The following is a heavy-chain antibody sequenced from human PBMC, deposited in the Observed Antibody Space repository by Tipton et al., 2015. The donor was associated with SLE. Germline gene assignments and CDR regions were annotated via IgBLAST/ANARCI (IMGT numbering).Heavy chain of an antibody. CDR3: ASGIAGVDL. CDR2: IYYSGNT. D-gene: IGHD1-14*01. CDR1: GGSISSGGHY. V-gene: IGHV4-61*08. J-gene: IGHJ2*01. Sequence: TLSLTCTVSGGSISSGGHYWSWIRQPPGKGLDWIGYIYYSGNTNYNPSLKNRVTISVDTSKNQFSLKLSSVTAADTAVYYCASGIAGVDLWGRGTLVTVSS.